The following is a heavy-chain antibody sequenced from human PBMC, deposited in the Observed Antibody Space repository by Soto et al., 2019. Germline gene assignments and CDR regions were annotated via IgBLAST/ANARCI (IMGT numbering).Heavy chain of an antibody. Sequence: PGGSLRLSCTASGFTFGDYAMSWVRQAPGKGLEWVGFIRSKAYGGTTEYAASVKGRFTISRDDSKSIAYLQMNSLKTEDTAVYYCTRGIGSGSYTFDYWGQGTLLTVSS. CDR3: TRGIGSGSYTFDY. D-gene: IGHD3-10*01. J-gene: IGHJ4*02. CDR1: GFTFGDYA. CDR2: IRSKAYGGTT. V-gene: IGHV3-49*04.